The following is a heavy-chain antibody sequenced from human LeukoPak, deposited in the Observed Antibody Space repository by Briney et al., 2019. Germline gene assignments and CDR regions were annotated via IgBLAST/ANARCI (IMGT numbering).Heavy chain of an antibody. CDR3: AKDGHCPDSICPTNRAVAGYVDS. CDR1: GFTFSIYT. J-gene: IGHJ4*02. V-gene: IGHV3-23*01. Sequence: GESLKISFAASGFTFSIYTMNWVRQAPGKGLEWVSFINNNGRNTEYADSVKGRFTMSRDNSKNMVYLQMNRLRAEDTAIYYCAKDGHCPDSICPTNRAVAGYVDSWGQGTLVTVSS. CDR2: INNNGRNT. D-gene: IGHD6-19*01.